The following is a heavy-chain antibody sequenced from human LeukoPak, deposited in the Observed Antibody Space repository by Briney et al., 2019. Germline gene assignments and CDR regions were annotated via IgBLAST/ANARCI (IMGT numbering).Heavy chain of an antibody. V-gene: IGHV4-59*12. CDR1: GGSISSYH. Sequence: SETLSLTCTVSGGSISSYHWSWIRQPPGKGLEFIGYINYSGSATYNPSLKSRVTISVDTSKNQFSLRLYSVTAADTAVYYCAREGGPYRPLDYSGQGTLVTVSS. J-gene: IGHJ4*02. CDR2: INYSGSA. CDR3: AREGGPYRPLDY.